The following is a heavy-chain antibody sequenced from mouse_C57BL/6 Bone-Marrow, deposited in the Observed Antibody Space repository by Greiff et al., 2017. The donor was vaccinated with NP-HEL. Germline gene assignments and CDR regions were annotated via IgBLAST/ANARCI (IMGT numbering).Heavy chain of an antibody. CDR1: GYTFTSYW. CDR2: IEPSDSYT. CDR3: ASLRLFDY. Sequence: QVQLQQPGAELVRPGTSVKLSCKASGYTFTSYWMHWVKQRPGQGLEWIGVIEPSDSYTNYNQKFKGKATLTVVTSSSTAYMQLSSLTSEDAAVYYCASLRLFDYWGQGTTLTVSS. J-gene: IGHJ2*01. V-gene: IGHV1-59*01.